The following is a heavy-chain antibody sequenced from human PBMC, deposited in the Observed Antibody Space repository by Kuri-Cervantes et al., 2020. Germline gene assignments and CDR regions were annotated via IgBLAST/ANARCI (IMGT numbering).Heavy chain of an antibody. CDR3: ARDPWLXLPYGMDV. D-gene: IGHD3-22*01. CDR1: GFTFSDYY. CDR2: ISSSNTI. V-gene: IGHV3-69-1*01. J-gene: IGHJ6*02. Sequence: GESLKISCAASGFTFSDYYMSWIRQAPGKGLEWVSYISSSNTIYYADSVKGRFTISRDNAKNSLYLQMNSLRDEDTAVYYCARDPWLXLPYGMDVWGQGTTVTVSS.